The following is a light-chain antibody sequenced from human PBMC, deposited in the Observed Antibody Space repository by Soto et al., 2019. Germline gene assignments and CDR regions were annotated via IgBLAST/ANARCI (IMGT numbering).Light chain of an antibody. J-gene: IGLJ3*02. CDR2: GNT. CDR1: SSNIGAYYD. CDR3: QSYDSSLSAVV. V-gene: IGLV1-40*01. Sequence: QSVLTQPPSVSGAPGQRVTISCTGSSSNIGAYYDVHWYQQLPGTVPKLLIYGNTNRPSGVPDRFSGSRSGTSASLAITGLRAADEADYYCQSYDSSLSAVVFGGGTKLTVL.